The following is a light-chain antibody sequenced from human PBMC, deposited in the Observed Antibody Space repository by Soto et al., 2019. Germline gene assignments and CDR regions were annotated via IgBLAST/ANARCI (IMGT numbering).Light chain of an antibody. V-gene: IGLV1-44*01. CDR1: SSNIGSNT. CDR3: AAWDDSLNGPV. Sequence: QSALTQPPSASGTPGQRVTISCSGSSSNIGSNTVNWYQQLPGTAPKLLIHSNNQRPSGVPDRFSGSKSGTSASLAISGLQSEEEADYSCAAWDDSLNGPVFGTGTKVTVL. J-gene: IGLJ1*01. CDR2: SNN.